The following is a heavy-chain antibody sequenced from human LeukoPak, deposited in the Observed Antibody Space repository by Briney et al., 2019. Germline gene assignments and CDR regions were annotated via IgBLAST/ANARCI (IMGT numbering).Heavy chain of an antibody. D-gene: IGHD3-16*01. Sequence: SETLSLTCAVSGYSISSGHYWRCIRQPPGKGLEWIGSIHHSGSTYYNPSLKSRVIISVDTSKNQFSLKLSSVTAADTAIYYWGGGGGGGSTAYFAYWGQGTLVTVSS. CDR1: GYSISSGHY. J-gene: IGHJ4*02. CDR3: GGGGGGGSTAYFAY. CDR2: IHHSGST. V-gene: IGHV4-38-2*01.